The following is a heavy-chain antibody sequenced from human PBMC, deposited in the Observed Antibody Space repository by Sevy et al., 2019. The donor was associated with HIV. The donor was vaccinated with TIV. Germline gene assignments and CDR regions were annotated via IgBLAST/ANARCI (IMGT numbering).Heavy chain of an antibody. Sequence: GGSLRLSCAASGFTFSSYWMSWVRQAPGKGLEWVANIKQDGSEKYYVDSVKGRFTISRDNAKNSLYLQMNSLRAEDTAVYYCAREVGRDIVVVPAAILDYYYGMDVWGQGTTVTVSS. D-gene: IGHD2-2*02. CDR2: IKQDGSEK. J-gene: IGHJ6*02. V-gene: IGHV3-7*01. CDR1: GFTFSSYW. CDR3: AREVGRDIVVVPAAILDYYYGMDV.